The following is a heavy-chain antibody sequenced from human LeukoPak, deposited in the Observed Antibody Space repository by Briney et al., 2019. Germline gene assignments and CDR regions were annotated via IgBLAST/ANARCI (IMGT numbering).Heavy chain of an antibody. Sequence: SETLSLTCTVSGGSISDYFWSWIRQPAGKGLEWIGRIYSSGSTLYNPSLKSRVTMSVDTSKNQFSLRLTSVPAADTAVYYCARGPYCGDDCYFDSWGRGTLFTVSS. CDR3: ARGPYCGDDCYFDS. J-gene: IGHJ4*02. CDR1: GGSISDYF. D-gene: IGHD2-21*01. CDR2: IYSSGST. V-gene: IGHV4-4*07.